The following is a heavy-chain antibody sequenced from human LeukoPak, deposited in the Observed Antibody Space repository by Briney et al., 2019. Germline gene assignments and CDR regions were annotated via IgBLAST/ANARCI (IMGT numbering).Heavy chain of an antibody. Sequence: GGSLRLSCAASGFTLSSNYMSWVRQAPGEGVEWVSVIYSGGNTYYADSVKGRFTLSRDSSKNRTYLQMNSLTAEDTAVYYCARGRPYFDYWGQGTLVTVSS. D-gene: IGHD2-21*01. CDR1: GFTLSSNY. J-gene: IGHJ4*02. CDR3: ARGRPYFDY. V-gene: IGHV3-53*01. CDR2: IYSGGNT.